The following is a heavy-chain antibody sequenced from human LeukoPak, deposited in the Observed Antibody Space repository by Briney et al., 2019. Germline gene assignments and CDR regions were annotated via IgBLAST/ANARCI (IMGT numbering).Heavy chain of an antibody. CDR2: IETTYGGTT. D-gene: IGHD3-10*01. CDR3: ARDGPYGSGSYVNN. CDR1: GFTFTTAW. Sequence: GGSLRLSCLGSGFTFTTAWMSWVRQAPGKGLEWVGRIETTYGGTTYYAAPVRGRFTISRDDSKNTLYLQMDNLRVEDTGVYYCARDGPYGSGSYVNNWGQGTLVTVSS. V-gene: IGHV3-15*04. J-gene: IGHJ4*02.